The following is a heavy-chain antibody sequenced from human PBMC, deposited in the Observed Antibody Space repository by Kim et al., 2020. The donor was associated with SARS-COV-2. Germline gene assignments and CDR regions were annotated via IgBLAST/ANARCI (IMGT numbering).Heavy chain of an antibody. CDR3: ARDTGITIFGVVTSFDY. V-gene: IGHV1-46*01. CDR2: INPSGGST. D-gene: IGHD3-3*01. Sequence: ASVKVSCKASGYTFTSYYMHWVRQAPGQGLEWMGIINPSGGSTSYAQKFQGRVTMTRDTSTSTVYMELSSLRSEDTAVYYCARDTGITIFGVVTSFDYWGQGTLVTVSS. J-gene: IGHJ4*02. CDR1: GYTFTSYY.